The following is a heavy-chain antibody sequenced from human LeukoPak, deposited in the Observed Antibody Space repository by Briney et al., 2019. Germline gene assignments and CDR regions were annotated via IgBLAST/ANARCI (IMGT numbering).Heavy chain of an antibody. CDR2: ISGSGGST. V-gene: IGHV3-23*01. J-gene: IGHJ4*02. D-gene: IGHD3-22*01. Sequence: PGGSLRLSCAAPGFTFSSYAMSWVRQAPGKGLEWVSAISGSGGSTYYADSVKGRFTISRDNSKNTLYLQMNSLRAEDTAVYYCAKDEDYYDSSGYYSYFDYWGQGTLVTVSS. CDR3: AKDEDYYDSSGYYSYFDY. CDR1: GFTFSSYA.